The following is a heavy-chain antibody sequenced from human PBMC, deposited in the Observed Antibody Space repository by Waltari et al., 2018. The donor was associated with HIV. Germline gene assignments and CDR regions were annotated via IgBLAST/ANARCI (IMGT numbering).Heavy chain of an antibody. V-gene: IGHV4-34*01. J-gene: IGHJ6*02. CDR3: AKQYYYDSSGPGRMDV. Sequence: QVQLQQWGAGLLKPSETLSLTCAVYGGSFSGSYWSWLRQPPGKGLEWIGEINHSGSTNYNPSLKSRVTISVDTSKNQFSLKLSSVTAADTAVYYCAKQYYYDSSGPGRMDVWGQGTTVTVSS. CDR2: INHSGST. D-gene: IGHD3-22*01. CDR1: GGSFSGSY.